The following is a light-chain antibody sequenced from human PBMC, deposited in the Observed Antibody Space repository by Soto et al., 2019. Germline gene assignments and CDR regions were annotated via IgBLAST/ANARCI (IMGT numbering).Light chain of an antibody. J-gene: IGKJ1*01. V-gene: IGKV1-8*01. Sequence: AIRMTQSPSSLSASTGDRVTITCRASQGISSYLAWYQQKPGKAPKLLIYAASTLQSGGPSRFSGSGSGTDFTLTISCLHSEDFATYYCQKYYSYPRTFGQGTKVDIK. CDR1: QGISSY. CDR3: QKYYSYPRT. CDR2: AAS.